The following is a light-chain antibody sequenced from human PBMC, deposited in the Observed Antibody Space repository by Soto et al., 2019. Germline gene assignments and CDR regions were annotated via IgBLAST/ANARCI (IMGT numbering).Light chain of an antibody. CDR2: DAS. V-gene: IGKV1-5*01. J-gene: IGKJ3*01. Sequence: DIQMTQSPSTLSASVGDRVTITCRASQRISGWLAWYQQRPGKAPKLLIYDASRLESGVASRFSGSGSATEFTLTIVGLQPDDFATYYCQQYSGYSLFTFGPGTIVDIK. CDR3: QQYSGYSLFT. CDR1: QRISGW.